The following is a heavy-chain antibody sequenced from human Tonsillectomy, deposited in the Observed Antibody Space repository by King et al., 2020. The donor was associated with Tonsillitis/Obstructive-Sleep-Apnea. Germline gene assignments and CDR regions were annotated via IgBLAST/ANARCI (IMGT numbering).Heavy chain of an antibody. CDR3: ARISTIHSLPDDYYGDV. Sequence: QLQESGPGLVKPSETLSLTCTVSGGSISSYYWSWIRQPPGKGLEWIGYIYYSGSTNYNPSLKSRVTISVDTSKNQFSLKLSSVTAADTAVYYCARISTIHSLPDDYYGDVWGKGTTVTVS. V-gene: IGHV4-59*01. D-gene: IGHD2-2*01. CDR2: IYYSGST. CDR1: GGSISSYY. J-gene: IGHJ6*03.